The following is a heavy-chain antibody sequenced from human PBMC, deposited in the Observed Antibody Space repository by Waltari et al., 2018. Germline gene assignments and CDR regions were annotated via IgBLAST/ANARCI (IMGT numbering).Heavy chain of an antibody. Sequence: QVQLQESGPGLVKPSETLSLICSVSGGSISTHFWGWIRQPPGKTLEWIGNIYSSGSTNYHPSLTSRGTISLDMSKNQFSLKLRSVSAADTAVYYCARASYGSGSSWFDPWGQGNLVTVSS. CDR3: ARASYGSGSSWFDP. CDR2: IYSSGST. D-gene: IGHD3-10*01. J-gene: IGHJ5*02. V-gene: IGHV4-59*11. CDR1: GGSISTHF.